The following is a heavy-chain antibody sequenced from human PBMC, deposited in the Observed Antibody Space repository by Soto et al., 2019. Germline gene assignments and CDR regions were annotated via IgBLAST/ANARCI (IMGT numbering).Heavy chain of an antibody. V-gene: IGHV1-58*02. J-gene: IGHJ4*02. CDR3: AAIFYDSSGRLDY. CDR2: IVVGSGNT. CDR1: GFTFTSSA. Sequence: SGKVSCKASGFTFTSSAMQWVRQARGQRLEWIGWIVVGSGNTNYAQKFQERVTITRDMSTSTAYMELSSLRSEDTAVYSCAAIFYDSSGRLDYWGQGTLVTVSS. D-gene: IGHD3-22*01.